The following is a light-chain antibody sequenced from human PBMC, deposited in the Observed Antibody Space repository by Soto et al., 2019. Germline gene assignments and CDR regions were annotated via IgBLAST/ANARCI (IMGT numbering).Light chain of an antibody. CDR2: AAS. V-gene: IGKV1-39*01. CDR3: QQTYSSLPIT. CDR1: QDITNY. J-gene: IGKJ5*01. Sequence: IQLTQSPSSLSASVGDRVTITCRASQDITNYLNWYQQKPGKAPNLLIYAASSLESGVPARFSGSGSGTHFTLTITGLQPEDFATYYCQQTYSSLPITFGQGTRLEIK.